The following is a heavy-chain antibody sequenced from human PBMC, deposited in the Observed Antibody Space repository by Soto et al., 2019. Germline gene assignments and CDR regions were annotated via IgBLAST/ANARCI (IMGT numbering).Heavy chain of an antibody. Sequence: ASVKVSCKASGGTFSSYAISWVRQAPGQGLEWMGGIIPIFGTANFAQKFQGRVTITADESTSTAYMELSSLRSEDTAVYYCARGFSSDSSGYLYYYYYYGMDVWGQGTTVTVSS. J-gene: IGHJ6*02. CDR3: ARGFSSDSSGYLYYYYYYGMDV. CDR1: GGTFSSYA. D-gene: IGHD3-22*01. CDR2: IIPIFGTA. V-gene: IGHV1-69*13.